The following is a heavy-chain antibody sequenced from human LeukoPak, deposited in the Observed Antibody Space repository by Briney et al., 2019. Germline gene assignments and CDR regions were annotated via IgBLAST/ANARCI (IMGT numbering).Heavy chain of an antibody. V-gene: IGHV3-30*02. CDR3: AKNKDSSGYYYDALDY. D-gene: IGHD3-22*01. CDR2: IRYDGSNK. J-gene: IGHJ4*02. CDR1: GFTFSSYG. Sequence: PGGSLRLSCAASGFTFSSYGMHWVRQAPGKGLEWVAFIRYDGSNKYYADSVKGRFTISRDNSKNTLYLQMNSLRAEDTAVYYCAKNKDSSGYYYDALDYWGQGTLVTVSS.